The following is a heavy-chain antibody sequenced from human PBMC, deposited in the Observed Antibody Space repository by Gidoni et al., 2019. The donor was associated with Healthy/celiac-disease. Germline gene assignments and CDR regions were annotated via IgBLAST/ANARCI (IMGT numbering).Heavy chain of an antibody. J-gene: IGHJ4*02. V-gene: IGHV3-64*01. CDR3: ARDGDSGRSYGDYVYPYYFDY. CDR2: ISSNGGST. CDR1: GFTFSSYA. Sequence: EVQLVESGGGLVQPGGSLRLSCAASGFTFSSYAMHWVRQAPGKGLEYVSAISSNGGSTYYANSVKGRFTISRDNSKNTLYLQMGSLRAEDMAVYYCARDGDSGRSYGDYVYPYYFDYWGQGTLVTVSS. D-gene: IGHD4-17*01.